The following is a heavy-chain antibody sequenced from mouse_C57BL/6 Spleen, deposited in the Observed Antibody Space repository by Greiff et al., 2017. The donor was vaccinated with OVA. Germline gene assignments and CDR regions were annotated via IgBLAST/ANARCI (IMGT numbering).Heavy chain of an antibody. D-gene: IGHD4-1*02. J-gene: IGHJ1*03. CDR2: IYPGGGYT. Sequence: QVQLKESGAELVRPGTSVKMSCKASGYTFTNYWIGWAKQRPGHGLEWIGDIYPGGGYTNYNEKFKGKATLTADKSSSTAYMQFSSLTSEDSAIYYCARFPTGYFDVWGTGTTVTVSS. V-gene: IGHV1-63*01. CDR3: ARFPTGYFDV. CDR1: GYTFTNYW.